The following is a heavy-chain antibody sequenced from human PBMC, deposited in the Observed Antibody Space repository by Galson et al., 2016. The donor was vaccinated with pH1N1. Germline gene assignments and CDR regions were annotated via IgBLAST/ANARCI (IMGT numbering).Heavy chain of an antibody. CDR1: GYTFTGYY. J-gene: IGHJ5*02. D-gene: IGHD3-10*01. CDR2: INPNSGGT. CDR3: ARGIDFGELGAWFDP. Sequence: SVKVSCKASGYTFTGYYMHWVRQAPGQGLEWMGWINPNSGGTNYAQKFQGRVTMTRDTSISTAYRELSRLRSDDTAVYYCARGIDFGELGAWFDPWGQGTLVTVSS. V-gene: IGHV1-2*02.